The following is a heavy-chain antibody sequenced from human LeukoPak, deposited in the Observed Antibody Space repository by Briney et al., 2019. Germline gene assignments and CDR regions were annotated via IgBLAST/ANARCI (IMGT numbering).Heavy chain of an antibody. CDR3: AKCRSIAVAVSDWFDP. CDR1: GFTFDDYA. D-gene: IGHD6-19*01. CDR2: ISWNSGSV. Sequence: GGSLRLSCAASGFTFDDYAMHWVRQAPGKGLEWVSGISWNSGSVGYADSVKGRFTISRDNSKNTLYLQMNSLRAEDTAVYYCAKCRSIAVAVSDWFDPWGQGTLVTVSS. J-gene: IGHJ5*02. V-gene: IGHV3-9*01.